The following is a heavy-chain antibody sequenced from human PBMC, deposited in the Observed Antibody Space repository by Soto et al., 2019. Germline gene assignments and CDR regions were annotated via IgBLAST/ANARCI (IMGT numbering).Heavy chain of an antibody. J-gene: IGHJ4*02. CDR3: ANEGWDYYDRSGYFYVGDFDY. CDR1: GFTFSSYG. CDR2: ISYDGSNK. Sequence: QVQLVESGGGVVQPGRSLRLSCAASGFTFSSYGMHWVRQAPGKGLEWVAVISYDGSNKYYADSVKGRFTISRDNSKNSLYLQMNSRRAEDTAVYYCANEGWDYYDRSGYFYVGDFDYLGQGTLVTVSS. D-gene: IGHD3-22*01. V-gene: IGHV3-30*18.